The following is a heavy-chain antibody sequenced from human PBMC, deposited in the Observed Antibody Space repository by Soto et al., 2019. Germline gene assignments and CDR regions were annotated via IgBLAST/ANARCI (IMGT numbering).Heavy chain of an antibody. CDR2: ISSSSTTI. CDR1: GFTFSSYS. J-gene: IGHJ4*02. Sequence: XXSLRLACAASGFTFSSYSMHWVPQAPGKGLEWVSYISSSSTTIYYADSVKGRFTVSRDNSKNTIYLQANSLRAEDTAVYYCAREPYGDSQYFDYWGQGTPVTVSS. CDR3: AREPYGDSQYFDY. V-gene: IGHV3-48*01. D-gene: IGHD2-21*02.